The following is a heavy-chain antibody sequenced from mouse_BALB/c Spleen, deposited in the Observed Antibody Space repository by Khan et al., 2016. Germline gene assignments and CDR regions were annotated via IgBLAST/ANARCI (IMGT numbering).Heavy chain of an antibody. D-gene: IGHD1-1*01. CDR2: IHYSGST. V-gene: IGHV3-1*02. Sequence: EVQLQESGPDLVKPSQSLSLTCTVTAYSITSGYTWHWVRQFPGNKLEWMGHIHYSGSTKYNPSLRSRISITRDTSQNQFFLQLSSVTAEDTATYYCATNSWGFAYWGQGTLVTVSA. CDR1: AYSITSGYT. CDR3: ATNSWGFAY. J-gene: IGHJ3*01.